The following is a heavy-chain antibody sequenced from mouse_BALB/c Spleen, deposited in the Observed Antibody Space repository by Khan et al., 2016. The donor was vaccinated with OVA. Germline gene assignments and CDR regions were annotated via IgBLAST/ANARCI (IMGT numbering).Heavy chain of an antibody. J-gene: IGHJ3*01. V-gene: IGHV1S34*01. CDR1: GYSFTGYY. CDR2: ISCYNGST. D-gene: IGHD1-1*01. CDR3: ARGDYCGSSSFAY. Sequence: LVKTGASVKISCKASGYSFTGYYMHWVKQSHGKSLEWIGYISCYNGSTTYNQKFKGKATFTVDTSSSTVYMQFNSLTSEDSAVYYCARGDYCGSSSFAYWGKGTLVTVSA.